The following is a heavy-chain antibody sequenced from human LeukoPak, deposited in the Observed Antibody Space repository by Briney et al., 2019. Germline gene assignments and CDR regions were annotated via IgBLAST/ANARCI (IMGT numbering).Heavy chain of an antibody. D-gene: IGHD3-3*01. V-gene: IGHV4-39*01. CDR3: ARQTYYDFWSGYYYYFDY. CDR2: IYYSGST. J-gene: IGHJ4*02. Sequence: SETLSLTCTVSGGSISSSSYYWGWIRQPPGKGLEWIGSIYYSGSTYYNPSLKSRVTISVDTSKNQFSLKLSSVTAADTAVYYCARQTYYDFWSGYYYYFDYWGQGTLVTVSS. CDR1: GGSISSSSYY.